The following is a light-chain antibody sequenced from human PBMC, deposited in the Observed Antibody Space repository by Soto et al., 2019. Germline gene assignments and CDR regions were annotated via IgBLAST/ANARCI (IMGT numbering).Light chain of an antibody. CDR1: QSISSW. Sequence: DLLMTQSPSTLSASVGDRVTITCRASQSISSWLAWYQQKPGKAPKLLIYKASSLESGVPSRFSGSGSGTEFTLTISSLQPDDFATYYCQQYNSYSRTFGQGTKVEIK. V-gene: IGKV1-5*03. J-gene: IGKJ1*01. CDR2: KAS. CDR3: QQYNSYSRT.